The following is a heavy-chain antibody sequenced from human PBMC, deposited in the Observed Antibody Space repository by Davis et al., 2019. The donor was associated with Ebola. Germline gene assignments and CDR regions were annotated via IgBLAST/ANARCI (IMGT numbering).Heavy chain of an antibody. D-gene: IGHD2-21*02. CDR1: GYIFSNYD. V-gene: IGHV1-8*01. CDR3: ARGYSPKCRGGDCVNDF. J-gene: IGHJ4*02. Sequence: ASVKVSCKASGYIFSNYDINWVRQASGQGLEWMGWVNPYSGHTGYVEKFKGRFTMTGDPSISTAYMDLSSLTIDDTAVYYCARGYSPKCRGGDCVNDFWGQGTLVTVST. CDR2: VNPYSGHT.